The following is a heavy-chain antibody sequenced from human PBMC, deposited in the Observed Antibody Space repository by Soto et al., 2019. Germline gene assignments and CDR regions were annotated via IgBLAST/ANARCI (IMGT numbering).Heavy chain of an antibody. CDR1: GFSLSTSGVG. D-gene: IGHD3-3*01. Sequence: SGPTLVNPTQTLTLTCTFSGFSLSTSGVGVGWIRQPPGKALEWLALIYWDDDKRYSPSLKSRLTITKDTSKNQVVLTMTNMDPVDTATYYCAHSALPRYYDFWSGYYTHWGQGTLVTVSS. CDR3: AHSALPRYYDFWSGYYTH. CDR2: IYWDDDK. V-gene: IGHV2-5*02. J-gene: IGHJ4*02.